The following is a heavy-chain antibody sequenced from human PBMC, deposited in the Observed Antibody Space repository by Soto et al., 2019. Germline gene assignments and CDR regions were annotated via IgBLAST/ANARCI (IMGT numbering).Heavy chain of an antibody. CDR2: IWYDGSNK. V-gene: IGHV3-33*01. J-gene: IGHJ6*03. D-gene: IGHD2-2*01. Sequence: PGGSLRLSCAASGFTFSSYGMHWVRQAPGKGLEWVAVIWYDGSNKYYADSVKGRFTISRDNSKNTLYLQMNSLRAEDTAVYYCARGLSLSSTSWRIFTGYYYMDVWGKGTTVTVSS. CDR1: GFTFSSYG. CDR3: ARGLSLSSTSWRIFTGYYYMDV.